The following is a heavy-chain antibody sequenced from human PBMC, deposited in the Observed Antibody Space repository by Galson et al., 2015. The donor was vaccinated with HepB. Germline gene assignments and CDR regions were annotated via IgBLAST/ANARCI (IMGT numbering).Heavy chain of an antibody. J-gene: IGHJ4*02. CDR1: GGSISSSSYY. CDR3: ARLTWGGSLDY. V-gene: IGHV4-39*01. CDR2: IYYSGST. Sequence: ETLSLTCTVSGGSISSSSYYWGWIRQPPGKGLEWIGSIYYSGSTYYNPSLKSRVTISVDTSKNQFSLKLSSVTAADTAVYYCARLTWGGSLDYWGQGTLVTVSS. D-gene: IGHD3-3*01.